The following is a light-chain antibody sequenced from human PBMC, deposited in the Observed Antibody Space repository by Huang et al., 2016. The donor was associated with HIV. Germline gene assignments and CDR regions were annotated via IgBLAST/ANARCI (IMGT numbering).Light chain of an antibody. Sequence: DVLLTQSPLSLPVTLGQPAFITCKSNQSLVYGDGNIYLNWLHQRPGHSPRRLIYKRSNRDSGVPDRFSAGGSGTDFTRWISEVEAEDVGDYYCMQASHGAATFGQGTRVDIK. CDR2: KRS. J-gene: IGKJ1*01. V-gene: IGKV2-30*01. CDR1: QSLVYGDGNIY. CDR3: MQASHGAAT.